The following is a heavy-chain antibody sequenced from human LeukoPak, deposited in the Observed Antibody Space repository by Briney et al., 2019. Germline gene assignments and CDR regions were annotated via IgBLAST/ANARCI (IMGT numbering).Heavy chain of an antibody. Sequence: GGSLRLSRAASGFAFSTYWMSWVRQAPGKGLEWVANIKQDGNEKYYVDSVKGRFTISRDNAKNSLYLQMNSLRAEDTAVYYCAREKSYGADFDYWGQGTLVTVSS. CDR1: GFAFSTYW. CDR3: AREKSYGADFDY. D-gene: IGHD4-17*01. J-gene: IGHJ4*02. CDR2: IKQDGNEK. V-gene: IGHV3-7*03.